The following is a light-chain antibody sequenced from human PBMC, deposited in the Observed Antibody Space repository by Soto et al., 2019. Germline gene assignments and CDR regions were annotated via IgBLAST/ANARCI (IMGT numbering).Light chain of an antibody. CDR3: QQYNNWPFT. V-gene: IGKV3D-15*01. CDR2: GAS. CDR1: QTVGSN. Sequence: EMVLTQSPDTLSVSPGERATLSCRASQTVGSNLAWYQQKPGQAPRLLIYGASTRASATPARLSGSGSVTEFARTTTSLQSEDFAVYYEQQYNNWPFTCGQGTGME. J-gene: IGKJ5*01.